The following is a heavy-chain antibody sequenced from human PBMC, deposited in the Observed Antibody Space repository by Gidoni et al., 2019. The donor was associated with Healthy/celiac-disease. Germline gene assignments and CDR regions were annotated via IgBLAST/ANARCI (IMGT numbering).Heavy chain of an antibody. CDR1: GFTFSSYS. Sequence: EVQLVESGGGWVQPGGSLRLSCAASGFTFSSYSMNWVRQAPGKGPEWVSYISSSSSTIYYADSVKGRFTISRDNAKNSLYLQMNSLRAEDTAVYYCASGWYNYFQHWGQGTLVTVSS. CDR3: ASGWYNYFQH. D-gene: IGHD6-19*01. J-gene: IGHJ1*01. V-gene: IGHV3-48*01. CDR2: ISSSSSTI.